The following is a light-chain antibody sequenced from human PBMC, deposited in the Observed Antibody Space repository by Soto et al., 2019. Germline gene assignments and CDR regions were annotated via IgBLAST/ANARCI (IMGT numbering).Light chain of an antibody. Sequence: DIPMTQSPSTLSASVGDRVTITCRASQSINNWLAWYQQKPGKAPKLLIFKASNLESGVPSRFSGSGSGTEFTLTITSLQPDDFATYYCQQYNSYPIFTFGPGTRVDIK. V-gene: IGKV1-5*03. J-gene: IGKJ3*01. CDR3: QQYNSYPIFT. CDR2: KAS. CDR1: QSINNW.